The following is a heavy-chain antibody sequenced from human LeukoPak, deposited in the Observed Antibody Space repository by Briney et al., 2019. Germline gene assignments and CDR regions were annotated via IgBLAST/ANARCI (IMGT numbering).Heavy chain of an antibody. J-gene: IGHJ4*02. Sequence: GGSLRLSCAASGFTFSSYAMNWVRQAPGKGLEWVSSISRGGSPIFYADSVRGRFTTSRDNAKKSLFLQMTSLRAEDTAVYYCTRVSWRGEIFWGQGTLVSVSS. CDR1: GFTFSSYA. CDR3: TRVSWRGEIF. V-gene: IGHV3-48*03. D-gene: IGHD3-3*01. CDR2: ISRGGSPI.